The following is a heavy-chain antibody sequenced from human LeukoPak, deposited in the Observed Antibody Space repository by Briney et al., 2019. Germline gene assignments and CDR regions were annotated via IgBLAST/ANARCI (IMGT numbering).Heavy chain of an antibody. V-gene: IGHV1-69*05. J-gene: IGHJ3*02. Sequence: SVKVSCKASGGTFSSYAISWVRQAPGQGLEWMGGIIPIFGTANYAQKFQGRVTITTDESTSTAYMELSSLRSEDTAVYYCARVLLGANGAFDIWGQGTMVTVSS. CDR1: GGTFSSYA. CDR2: IIPIFGTA. CDR3: ARVLLGANGAFDI. D-gene: IGHD1-26*01.